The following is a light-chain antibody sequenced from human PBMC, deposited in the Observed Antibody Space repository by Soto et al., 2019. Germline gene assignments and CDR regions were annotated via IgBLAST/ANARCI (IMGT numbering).Light chain of an antibody. Sequence: EIVLTQSPGTLSLFPGERATPSARAGQRFAGASLAGYQQKPGQPPRLLIYGASSRATGIPDRFSGSGSGTDFTLTISRLEPEDFAVYYCQQYGSSPGTFGQGTKVEIK. V-gene: IGKV3-20*01. J-gene: IGKJ1*01. CDR3: QQYGSSPGT. CDR2: GAS. CDR1: QRFAGAS.